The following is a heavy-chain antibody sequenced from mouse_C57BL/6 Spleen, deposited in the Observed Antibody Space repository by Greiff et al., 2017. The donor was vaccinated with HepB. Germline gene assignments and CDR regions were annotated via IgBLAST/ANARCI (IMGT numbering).Heavy chain of an antibody. CDR2: IYPGSGNT. Sequence: VQLQQSGPELVKPGASVKISCKASGYSFTSYYIHWVKQRPGQGLEWIGWIYPGSGNTKYNEKFKGKATLTADTSSSTAYMQLSSLTSEDSAVYYCARRSNYDYFDYWGQGTTLTVSS. CDR3: ARRSNYDYFDY. D-gene: IGHD2-5*01. CDR1: GYSFTSYY. J-gene: IGHJ2*01. V-gene: IGHV1-66*01.